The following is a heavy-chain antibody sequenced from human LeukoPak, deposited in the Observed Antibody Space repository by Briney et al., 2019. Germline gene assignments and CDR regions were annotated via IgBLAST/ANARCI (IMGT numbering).Heavy chain of an antibody. D-gene: IGHD3-10*01. CDR3: ARGLPSGAFDI. J-gene: IGHJ3*02. V-gene: IGHV4-34*01. Sequence: SETLSLTCAVYGVSFSGYYWSWIRKPPGKGLEWIGEINHSGSTNYNPSLKSRVTISVDTSKNQFSLKLSSVTAADTAVYYCARGLPSGAFDIWGQGTMVTVSS. CDR2: INHSGST. CDR1: GVSFSGYY.